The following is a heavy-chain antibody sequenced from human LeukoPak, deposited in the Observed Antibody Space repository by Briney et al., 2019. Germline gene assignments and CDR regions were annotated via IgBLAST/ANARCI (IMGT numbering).Heavy chain of an antibody. CDR1: GFTFSSYG. Sequence: GGSLRLSCAAAGFTFSSYGMHWVRQVPGKGLEWVAVIWYDGSSKYYADSVKGRFTISRDNSKNTVDLQVNSLRAEDTAVYYCANSGYYYGMDVWGQGTTVTVSS. CDR2: IWYDGSSK. J-gene: IGHJ6*02. D-gene: IGHD6-25*01. V-gene: IGHV3-33*06. CDR3: ANSGYYYGMDV.